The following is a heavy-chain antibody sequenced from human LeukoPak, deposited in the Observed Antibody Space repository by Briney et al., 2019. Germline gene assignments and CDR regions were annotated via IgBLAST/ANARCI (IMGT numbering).Heavy chain of an antibody. Sequence: SETLSLTCAVYGGSFSGYYWSWIRQPPGKGLEWIGEINHSGSTNYNPSLKSRVTTSVDTSENQFSLKLSSVTAADTAVYYCARRAVFYYYYYYGMDVWGQGTTVTVSS. CDR1: GGSFSGYY. CDR2: INHSGST. J-gene: IGHJ6*02. CDR3: ARRAVFYYYYYYGMDV. D-gene: IGHD6-19*01. V-gene: IGHV4-34*01.